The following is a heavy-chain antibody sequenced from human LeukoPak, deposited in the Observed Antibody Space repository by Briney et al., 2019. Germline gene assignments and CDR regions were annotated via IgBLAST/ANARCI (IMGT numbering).Heavy chain of an antibody. CDR2: IYYTRST. J-gene: IGHJ6*02. CDR1: GGSISSSSYY. CDR3: ARDGDYANYYYYGMDV. V-gene: IGHV4-39*01. Sequence: SETLSLTCTVSGGSISSSSYYWGWIRQPPGKGLEWIGSIYYTRSTYYNPSLKSRVTISVDTSKNQFSLKLTSVTAADTAVYYCARDGDYANYYYYGMDVWGQGTTVTVSS. D-gene: IGHD4-17*01.